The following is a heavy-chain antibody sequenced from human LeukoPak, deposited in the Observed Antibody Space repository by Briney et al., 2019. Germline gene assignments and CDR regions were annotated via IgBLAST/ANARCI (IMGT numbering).Heavy chain of an antibody. CDR3: TTVELWLGRALLL. CDR1: GSSVFIFSNAW. CDR2: VKRKSDGGTT. J-gene: IGHJ4*02. Sequence: GGSLRLSCAASGSSVFIFSNAWLSWVRQAPGKGLEWVGRVKRKSDGGTTDYAAPVKGRFTISRDDSKNTLFLQMNSLNTEDTAVYYCTTVELWLGRALLLWGQGALVTVSS. D-gene: IGHD6-19*01. V-gene: IGHV3-15*01.